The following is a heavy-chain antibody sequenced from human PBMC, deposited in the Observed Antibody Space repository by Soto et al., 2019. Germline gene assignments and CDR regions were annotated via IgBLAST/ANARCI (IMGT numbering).Heavy chain of an antibody. V-gene: IGHV4-34*01. CDR1: GGSFSGYY. Sequence: PSETLSLTCAVYGGSFSGYYWSWIRQPPGKGLEWIGEINHSGSTNYNPSLKSRVTISVDTSKNQFSLKLSSVTAADTAVYYCARGRAITIFGVVIRSLYYGMDVWGQGTTVTGS. J-gene: IGHJ6*02. CDR2: INHSGST. CDR3: ARGRAITIFGVVIRSLYYGMDV. D-gene: IGHD3-3*01.